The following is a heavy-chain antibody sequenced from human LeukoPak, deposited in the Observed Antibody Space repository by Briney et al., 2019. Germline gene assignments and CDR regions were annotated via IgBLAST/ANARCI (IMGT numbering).Heavy chain of an antibody. D-gene: IGHD3-9*01. CDR1: GYSFTSYY. V-gene: IGHV1-46*01. Sequence: ASVKVSCKASGYSFTSYYMRWVRQAPGQGLEWMGIINPSGGSTSYAQKFQGRVTMTRDTSTSTVYMELSSLRSEDTAVYYCASGSYYDILTGPYYYYGMDVWGQGTTVTVSS. CDR3: ASGSYYDILTGPYYYYGMDV. CDR2: INPSGGST. J-gene: IGHJ6*02.